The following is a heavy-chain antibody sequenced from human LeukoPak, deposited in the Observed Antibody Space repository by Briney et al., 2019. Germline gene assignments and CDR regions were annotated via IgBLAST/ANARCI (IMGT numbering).Heavy chain of an antibody. CDR1: GYAFTGYG. CDR2: ISAYNGNT. D-gene: IGHD6-13*01. Sequence: ASVKVSCKASGYAFTGYGISWVRQAPGQGLEWMGWISAYNGNTNYAQKLQGRVTMTTDTSTSTAYMELRSLRSDDTAVYYCARVPLAAAYNWFDPWGQGTLVTVSS. CDR3: ARVPLAAAYNWFDP. V-gene: IGHV1-18*01. J-gene: IGHJ5*02.